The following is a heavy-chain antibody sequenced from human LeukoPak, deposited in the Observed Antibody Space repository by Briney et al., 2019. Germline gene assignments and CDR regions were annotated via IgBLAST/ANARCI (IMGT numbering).Heavy chain of an antibody. J-gene: IGHJ5*02. CDR2: ISSSSSYI. D-gene: IGHD3-3*01. CDR1: GFTFSTYS. CDR3: ARYQRSGYSPDWFDP. V-gene: IGHV3-21*01. Sequence: TGGSLRLSCAASGFTFSTYSMNWVRQAPGKGLEWVSSISSSSSYIYYADSVKGRFTISRDNAKNSLYLQMNSLRAEDTAVYYCARYQRSGYSPDWFDPWGQGTPVTVSS.